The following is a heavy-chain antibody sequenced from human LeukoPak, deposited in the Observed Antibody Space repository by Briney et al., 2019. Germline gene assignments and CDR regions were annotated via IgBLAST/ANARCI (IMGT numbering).Heavy chain of an antibody. Sequence: ASVKVSCKASGGTFSSYAISWVRQASGQGLEWMGGIIPIFGTANYAQKFQGRVTITTDESTSTAYMELSSLRSEDTAVYYCATYGVGPRDLDYWGQGTLVTVSS. CDR3: ATYGVGPRDLDY. J-gene: IGHJ4*02. CDR1: GGTFSSYA. D-gene: IGHD1-26*01. V-gene: IGHV1-69*05. CDR2: IIPIFGTA.